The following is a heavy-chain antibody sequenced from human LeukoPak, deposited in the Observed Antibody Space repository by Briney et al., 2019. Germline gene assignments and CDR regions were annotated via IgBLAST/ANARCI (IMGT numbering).Heavy chain of an antibody. Sequence: GGSLRLSCAASGFSFSSYNMNWVRQAPGKGLEWVAVISYDGSNKYYADSVKGRFTISRDNSKNTLYLQMNSLRAEDTAVYFCARGARIVVVTATLRGWFDSWGQGTLVTVSS. CDR3: ARGARIVVVTATLRGWFDS. J-gene: IGHJ5*01. CDR1: GFSFSSYN. D-gene: IGHD2-21*02. V-gene: IGHV3-30-3*01. CDR2: ISYDGSNK.